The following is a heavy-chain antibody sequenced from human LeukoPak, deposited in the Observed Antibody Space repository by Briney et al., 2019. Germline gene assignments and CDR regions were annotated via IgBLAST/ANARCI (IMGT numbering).Heavy chain of an antibody. CDR3: ARDSSSWYNYFDP. Sequence: GASVKVSCKTSGYTFTSYGISWVRQAPGQGLEWMGWISGYNGNTKYAQNLQGRVTMTTETSTSTAYMELRSLRSDDTAVYYCARDSSSWYNYFDPWGRGTLVTVSS. V-gene: IGHV1-18*01. CDR2: ISGYNGNT. CDR1: GYTFTSYG. J-gene: IGHJ5*02. D-gene: IGHD6-13*01.